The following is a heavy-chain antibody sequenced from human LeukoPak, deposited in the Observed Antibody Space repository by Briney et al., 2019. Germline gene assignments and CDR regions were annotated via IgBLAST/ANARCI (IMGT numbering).Heavy chain of an antibody. J-gene: IGHJ3*02. V-gene: IGHV1-2*02. CDR1: GYTFTDYY. D-gene: IGHD3-10*01. CDR2: ITPNTGGT. CDR3: ATLWFGEYGDGFDI. Sequence: ASVTVSCEASGYTFTDYYMHWVRQAPGQGLEWMGWITPNTGGTNYAQKFQGRVTMIRDTSISTAYMELRRLRPDDTAVYYCATLWFGEYGDGFDIWGQGTMVTVSS.